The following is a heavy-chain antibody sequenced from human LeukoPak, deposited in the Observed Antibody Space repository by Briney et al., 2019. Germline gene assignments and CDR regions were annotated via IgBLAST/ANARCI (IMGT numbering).Heavy chain of an antibody. CDR3: TTYLTT. Sequence: PSETLSLTCAVYGGSFSGYYWSWIRQPPGKGLEWVGRITTKADGGATDYAAAVKGRFTISRDDSKNTLYLQMNSLKTEDTALYYCTTYLTTRGQGTLVTVSS. J-gene: IGHJ4*02. D-gene: IGHD4/OR15-4a*01. CDR2: ITTKADGGAT. CDR1: GGSFSGYY. V-gene: IGHV3-15*01.